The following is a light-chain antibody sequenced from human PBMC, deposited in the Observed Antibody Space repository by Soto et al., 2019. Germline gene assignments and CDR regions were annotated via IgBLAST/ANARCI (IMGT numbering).Light chain of an antibody. J-gene: IGKJ1*01. Sequence: AIQVTQSPSSLSASVGDSVTITCRTSQGIRSALGWYQQKPGKVPKLLIYAASTLRSGVPSRFSGSGSGRDFTLTISSLQPEDFATYYCLLDYSYFWAFGQGTKVEVE. CDR1: QGIRSA. CDR3: LLDYSYFWA. CDR2: AAS. V-gene: IGKV1-6*01.